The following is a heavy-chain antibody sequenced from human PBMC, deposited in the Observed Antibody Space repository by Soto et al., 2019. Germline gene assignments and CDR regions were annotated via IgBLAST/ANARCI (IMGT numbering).Heavy chain of an antibody. V-gene: IGHV4-59*01. D-gene: IGHD3-22*01. CDR3: ARGYYNDRRASSWTDY. J-gene: IGHJ4*01. CDR2: VHHTGTT. CDR1: GGSLTGFY. Sequence: SETLSLTCAVSGGSLTGFYWSWIRQSPGKGMEWVGYVHHTGTTIHNPSLKSRVTISLDTSKSQFSLRLNSVTAADTAIYYCARGYYNDRRASSWTDYWGQGTLVPVSS.